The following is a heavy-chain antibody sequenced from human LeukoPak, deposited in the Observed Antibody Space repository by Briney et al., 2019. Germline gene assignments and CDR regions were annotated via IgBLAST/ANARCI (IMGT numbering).Heavy chain of an antibody. D-gene: IGHD3-16*02. CDR2: VSTGSNYI. Sequence: PGGSLRLSCTASGFTFSSYSLNWVRQAPGKGLEWVSSVSTGSNYIYYADSVKGRFTISRDNAKNSLYLQMNSLRAEDTAVYYCARDYPHMDVWGKGTTVTVSS. CDR3: ARDYPHMDV. V-gene: IGHV3-21*01. J-gene: IGHJ6*03. CDR1: GFTFSSYS.